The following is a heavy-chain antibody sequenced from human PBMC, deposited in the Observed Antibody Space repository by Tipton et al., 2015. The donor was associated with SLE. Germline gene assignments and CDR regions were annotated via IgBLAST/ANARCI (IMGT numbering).Heavy chain of an antibody. Sequence: GSLRLSCAASGFTFSSYGMHWVRQAPGKGLEWVSSISSSSSYIYYADSVKGRFTISRDNAKNSLYLQMNSLRAEDTAVYYCARDPDFDWLSYYFDYWGQGTLVTVSS. J-gene: IGHJ4*02. D-gene: IGHD3-9*01. CDR1: GFTFSSYG. CDR2: ISSSSSYI. V-gene: IGHV3-21*01. CDR3: ARDPDFDWLSYYFDY.